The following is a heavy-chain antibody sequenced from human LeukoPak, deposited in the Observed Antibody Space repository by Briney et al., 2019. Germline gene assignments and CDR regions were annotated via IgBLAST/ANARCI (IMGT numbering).Heavy chain of an antibody. CDR1: DFSVNNNY. Sequence: GGSLRLSCAASDFSVNNNYVDWVRQAPGKGLEWVSCMDNFGIKTYADSVRDRFSVSRDSSRNVVFLQMNSLRVEDTAVYYCAGGKYYGSGTRPGYLGYWGLGTMVTVSS. D-gene: IGHD3-10*01. V-gene: IGHV3-53*01. J-gene: IGHJ4*02. CDR3: AGGKYYGSGTRPGYLGY. CDR2: MDNFGIK.